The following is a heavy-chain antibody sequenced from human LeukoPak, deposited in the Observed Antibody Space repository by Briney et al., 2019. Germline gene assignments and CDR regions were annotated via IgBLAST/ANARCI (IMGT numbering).Heavy chain of an antibody. V-gene: IGHV1-18*01. D-gene: IGHD6-19*01. CDR1: GYTFTSYG. CDR3: ARDRAVAGPYYFDY. J-gene: IGHJ4*02. CDR2: ISAYNGNT. Sequence: ASVKVSCKASGYTFTSYGIGWVRQAPGQGLEWMGWISAYNGNTNYAQKLQGRVTMTTDTSTSTAYMELRSLRSDDTAVYYCARDRAVAGPYYFDYWGQGTLVTVSS.